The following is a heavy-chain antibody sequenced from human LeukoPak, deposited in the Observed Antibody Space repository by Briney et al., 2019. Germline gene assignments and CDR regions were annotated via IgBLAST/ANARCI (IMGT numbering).Heavy chain of an antibody. D-gene: IGHD3-22*01. J-gene: IGHJ4*02. CDR3: AGEYSSSPGY. CDR2: IYYSGTS. CDR1: GGFIRSSSYH. V-gene: IGHV4-39*07. Sequence: SETLSLTCTVSGGFIRSSSYHWGWIRQPPGKGLEWIASIYYSGTSYYNPSLRSRVTISVDTSKNQFSLKLNSVTAADTAVYYCAGEYSSSPGYWGQGALVTVSS.